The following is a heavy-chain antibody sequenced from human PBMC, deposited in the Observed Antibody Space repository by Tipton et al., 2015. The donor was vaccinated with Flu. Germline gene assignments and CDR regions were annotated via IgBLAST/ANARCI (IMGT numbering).Heavy chain of an antibody. J-gene: IGHJ6*02. CDR2: MYYSGST. CDR3: AREVFYDLPLGVAYSYHGMDV. Sequence: TLSLTCTVSGGSISSSGHYWGWIRQPPGKGLEWIGSMYYSGSTYYNPSLMSRVTISVGTSKNQFSLKLNSVTAADTAVYYCAREVFYDLPLGVAYSYHGMDVWGQGTTVTVSS. V-gene: IGHV4-39*07. CDR1: GGSISSSGHY. D-gene: IGHD3-16*01.